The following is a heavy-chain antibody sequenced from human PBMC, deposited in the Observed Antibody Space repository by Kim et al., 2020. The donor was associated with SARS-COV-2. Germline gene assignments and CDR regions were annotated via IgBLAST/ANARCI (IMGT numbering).Heavy chain of an antibody. J-gene: IGHJ4*02. CDR1: GDRVSSKSAT. CDR3: ARVPTETFFLAQFDY. CDR2: TYYRSKWYN. V-gene: IGHV6-1*01. D-gene: IGHD3-3*01. Sequence: SQTLSLTCVISGDRVSSKSATWNWIRQSPSRGLEWLGRTYYRSKWYNDYAVSVKSRIAINPDTSKNQFSLQLNFVTPEDTAVYYCARVPTETFFLAQFDYWGQGTLVTVSS.